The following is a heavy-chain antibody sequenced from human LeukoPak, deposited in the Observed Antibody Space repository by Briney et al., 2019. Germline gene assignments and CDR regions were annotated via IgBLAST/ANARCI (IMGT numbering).Heavy chain of an antibody. Sequence: GGPLRLSCAASGFTFDDYGMSWVRQAPGKGLEWVSNINWNGDSTGYADSVKGRFTISRDNAKNSLFLQMNSLRAEDTAVYYCARGRQNSGSYSDAFDIWGQGTMVTVSS. CDR1: GFTFDDYG. V-gene: IGHV3-20*04. CDR3: ARGRQNSGSYSDAFDI. D-gene: IGHD1-26*01. CDR2: INWNGDST. J-gene: IGHJ3*02.